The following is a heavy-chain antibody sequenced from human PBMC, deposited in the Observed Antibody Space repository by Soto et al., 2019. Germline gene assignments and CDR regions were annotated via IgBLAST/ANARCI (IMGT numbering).Heavy chain of an antibody. CDR1: GGSFSGYY. V-gene: IGHV4-34*01. D-gene: IGHD6-13*01. CDR3: ARGGSSSWYGYYGMDV. J-gene: IGHJ6*02. Sequence: ETLSLTCAVYGGSFSGYYWSWIRQPPGKGLEWIGEINHSGSTNYNPSLKSRVTISVDTSKNQFSLKLSSVTAADTAVYYCARGGSSSWYGYYGMDVWGQGTTVTVSS. CDR2: INHSGST.